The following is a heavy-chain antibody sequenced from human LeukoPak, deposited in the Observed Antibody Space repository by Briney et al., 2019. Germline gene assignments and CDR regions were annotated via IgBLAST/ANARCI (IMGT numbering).Heavy chain of an antibody. Sequence: GGSLRLSCGASGFTFSNNAMYWVRQAPGKGLEWVSGISDNGRSTYYADSVKGRFTISRDKSKNMLYLQMNSLRAEDTAIYYCAEDLAGTTSFDFWGQGTLVTVSS. CDR3: AEDLAGTTSFDF. V-gene: IGHV3-23*01. D-gene: IGHD1-7*01. CDR1: GFTFSNNA. J-gene: IGHJ4*02. CDR2: ISDNGRST.